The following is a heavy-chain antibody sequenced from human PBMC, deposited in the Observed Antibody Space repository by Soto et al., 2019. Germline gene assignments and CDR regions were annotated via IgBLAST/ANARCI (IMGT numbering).Heavy chain of an antibody. V-gene: IGHV4-39*07. J-gene: IGHJ6*02. CDR2: IYYSGST. D-gene: IGHD6-25*01. Sequence: SETLSLTCTVSGGSISSSSYYWGWIRQPPGKGLEWIGSIYYSGSTYYNPSLKSRVTISVDTSKNQFSLKLSSVTAADTAVYYCARASSEQDYYYGMDVWGQGTTVTVSS. CDR1: GGSISSSSYY. CDR3: ARASSEQDYYYGMDV.